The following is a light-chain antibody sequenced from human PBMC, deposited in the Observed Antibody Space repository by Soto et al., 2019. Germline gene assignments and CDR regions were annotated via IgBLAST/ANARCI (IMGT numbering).Light chain of an antibody. Sequence: EILFTQSPGTLSLSPWERGTLACRASQSVSSAYLAWYQHKPGQAPRLLIYDVSSRATGIPERFSGSGSGTDFTLTISRLEPEDVAVYYCQQYANAPRTFGQGTKVDIK. CDR2: DVS. V-gene: IGKV3-20*01. CDR1: QSVSSAY. J-gene: IGKJ1*01. CDR3: QQYANAPRT.